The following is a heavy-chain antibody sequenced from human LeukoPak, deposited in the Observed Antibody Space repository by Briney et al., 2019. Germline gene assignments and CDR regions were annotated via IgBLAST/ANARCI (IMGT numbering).Heavy chain of an antibody. V-gene: IGHV3-30*18. CDR3: AKDKGLYSGSYLGPYYYYGMDV. Sequence: GSLRLSCAASGFTFSSYGMHWVRQAPGKGLEWVAVISYDGSNKYYADSVKGRFTISRDNSKNTLYLQMNSLRAEDTAVYYCAKDKGLYSGSYLGPYYYYGMDVWGQGTTVTVSS. D-gene: IGHD1-26*01. CDR2: ISYDGSNK. J-gene: IGHJ6*02. CDR1: GFTFSSYG.